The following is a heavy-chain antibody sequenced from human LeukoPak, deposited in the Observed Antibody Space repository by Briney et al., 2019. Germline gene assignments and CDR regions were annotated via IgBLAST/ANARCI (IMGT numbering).Heavy chain of an antibody. CDR3: AKGQRAAILKGWFDP. J-gene: IGHJ5*02. Sequence: PGGSLRLSCAASGFTFSSYAMSWVRQAPGKGLEWVSAISGSGGSTYYADSVKGRFTISRDNSKNTLYLQMNSLRAEDTAVYYCAKGQRAAILKGWFDPWGQGTLVTVSS. V-gene: IGHV3-23*01. CDR2: ISGSGGST. D-gene: IGHD2-2*01. CDR1: GFTFSSYA.